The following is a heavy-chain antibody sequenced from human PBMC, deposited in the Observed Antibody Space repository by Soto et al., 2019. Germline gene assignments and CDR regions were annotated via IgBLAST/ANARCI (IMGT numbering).Heavy chain of an antibody. V-gene: IGHV1-69*13. CDR1: GGTFSSYA. CDR2: IIPIFGTA. D-gene: IGHD1-26*01. CDR3: ARSGEGWELLAALDY. J-gene: IGHJ4*02. Sequence: VKVSCKASGGTFSSYAISWVRQAPGQGLEGMGGIIPIFGTANYAQKLQGRDTMTTDTSTSTAYMELRSLRSDDTAVYYCARSGEGWELLAALDYWGQGTLVTVSS.